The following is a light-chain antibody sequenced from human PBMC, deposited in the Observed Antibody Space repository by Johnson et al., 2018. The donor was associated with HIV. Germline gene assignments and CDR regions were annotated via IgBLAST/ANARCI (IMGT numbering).Light chain of an antibody. Sequence: QSVLTQPPSVSAAPGQKVTISCSGSSSNIGNNYVSWYQQLPGTAPKLLIYENNKRPSWIPDRFSGSKSGTSSTLDITGLQTGDEADYYCGTWDSSLSAGFYVFGTGTKVTVL. CDR1: SSNIGNNY. CDR3: GTWDSSLSAGFYV. CDR2: ENN. V-gene: IGLV1-51*02. J-gene: IGLJ1*01.